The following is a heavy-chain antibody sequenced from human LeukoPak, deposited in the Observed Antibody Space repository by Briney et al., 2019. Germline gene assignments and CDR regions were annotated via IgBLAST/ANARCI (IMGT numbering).Heavy chain of an antibody. CDR2: IYYSGST. J-gene: IGHJ4*02. V-gene: IGHV4-59*08. CDR3: ARLINRSLFDY. D-gene: IGHD1-26*01. CDR1: GGSISSSY. Sequence: PSETLSLTCTVSGGSISSSYWSWIRQPPGKGLEWIGYIYYSGSTNYNPSLKSRVTISLDTSKNQFSLKLSSVTATDAAVYYCARLINRSLFDYWGQGTLVTVSS.